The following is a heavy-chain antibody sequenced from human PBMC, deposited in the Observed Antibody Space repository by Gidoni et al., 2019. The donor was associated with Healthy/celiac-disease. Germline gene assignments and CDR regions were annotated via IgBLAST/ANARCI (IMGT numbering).Heavy chain of an antibody. CDR1: GSSLSRYG. CDR2: ILYDGSNK. Sequence: QVQLVESGGGVVQPGRPLRPSCPASGSSLSRYGMHWVRQPPGKGLEWVAVILYDGSNKYYADSVKGRFTISRDNSKNTLYLQMNSLRAEDTAVYYCARVPYDSSGSWYFDLWGRGTLVTVSS. CDR3: ARVPYDSSGSWYFDL. D-gene: IGHD3-22*01. J-gene: IGHJ2*01. V-gene: IGHV3-33*01.